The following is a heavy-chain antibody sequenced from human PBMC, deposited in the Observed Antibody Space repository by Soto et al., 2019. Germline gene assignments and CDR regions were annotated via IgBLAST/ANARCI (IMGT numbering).Heavy chain of an antibody. Sequence: ASVKVSCKASGYTFTGYYMHWVRQAPGQGLEWMGWINPDSGGTNYAQKFQGWVTMTRDTSISTAYMELSRLRSDDTAVYYCTRSYCSGNSCYSNDAFDIWGQGTMVTVSS. D-gene: IGHD2-15*01. J-gene: IGHJ3*02. V-gene: IGHV1-2*04. CDR2: INPDSGGT. CDR1: GYTFTGYY. CDR3: TRSYCSGNSCYSNDAFDI.